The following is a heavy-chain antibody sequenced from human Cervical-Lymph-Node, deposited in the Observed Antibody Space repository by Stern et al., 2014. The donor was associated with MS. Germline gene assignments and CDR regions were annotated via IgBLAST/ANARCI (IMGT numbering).Heavy chain of an antibody. J-gene: IGHJ4*02. V-gene: IGHV4-39*01. CDR3: AKHACTGAACPFDL. Sequence: QVQLQESGPGLVKPSETLSLTCAVSGDSISSYTHYWAWIRQPPGKGLEWIGVVYYRGASTYNPSLKCPVTIPVDQSKNHFSLGLNSVTAADTAVYYCAKHACTGAACPFDLWGQGTLVTVSS. D-gene: IGHD2-8*02. CDR1: GDSISSYTHY. CDR2: VYYRGAS.